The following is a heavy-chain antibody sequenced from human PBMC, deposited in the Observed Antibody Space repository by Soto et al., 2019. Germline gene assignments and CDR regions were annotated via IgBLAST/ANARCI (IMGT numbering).Heavy chain of an antibody. V-gene: IGHV3-74*01. Sequence: GGSLRLSCAAPGFTFTNYWMHWVRQAPGKGLVWVSHINSDGSSTSYADSVKGRFTISRDNAKNTLYLQMNSLRAEDTAVYYCARDSNIGFDPWGQGTLATVSS. CDR2: INSDGSST. CDR1: GFTFTNYW. D-gene: IGHD5-12*01. CDR3: ARDSNIGFDP. J-gene: IGHJ5*02.